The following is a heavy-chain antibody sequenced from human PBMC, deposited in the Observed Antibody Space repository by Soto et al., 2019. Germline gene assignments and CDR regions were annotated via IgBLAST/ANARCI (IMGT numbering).Heavy chain of an antibody. CDR3: AKGPDGSGYYHNWFDS. V-gene: IGHV3-23*01. CDR1: GFSFSDYA. CDR2: ISRTGDSA. J-gene: IGHJ5*01. Sequence: EVHLLESGGALVQPGGSLTLSCAASGFSFSDYAMSWFRQAPGMGLEWVSSISRTGDSAYYADSVKGRFSISRERSKNRLALQMNRLRGEDPTVYYCAKGPDGSGYYHNWFDSWGQGTLITVSS. D-gene: IGHD3-22*01.